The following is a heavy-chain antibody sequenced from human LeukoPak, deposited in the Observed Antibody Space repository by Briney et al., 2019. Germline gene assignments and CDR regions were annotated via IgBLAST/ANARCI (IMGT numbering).Heavy chain of an antibody. CDR2: IVVSSGYR. Sequence: ASVKVSCKSSGFTFGPPTLLWVRQAPGQGLEWIGCIVVSSGYREYAQKVQERVTMTTEMSTSTSYLELRSLEFEDTAVYYCAAERYEGHCCWFDPWGQGTLVTVSS. V-gene: IGHV1-58*01. CDR1: GFTFGPPT. J-gene: IGHJ5*02. CDR3: AAERYEGHCCWFDP. D-gene: IGHD1-14*01.